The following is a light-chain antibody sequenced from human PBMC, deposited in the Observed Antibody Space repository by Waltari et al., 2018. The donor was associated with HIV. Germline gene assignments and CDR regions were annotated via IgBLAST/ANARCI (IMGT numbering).Light chain of an antibody. CDR3: DSHTNTFTRV. Sequence: QFALTPPAPLSGFPGQSIPISCTGNSSYVGGFGFFLWYQQFPGKAPKVVIYDVNNRPSGVSDRFSGSKSGNTASLTISGLQAEDEADYYCDSHTNTFTRVFGTGTRVTVL. V-gene: IGLV2-14*01. CDR1: SSYVGGFGF. CDR2: DVN. J-gene: IGLJ1*01.